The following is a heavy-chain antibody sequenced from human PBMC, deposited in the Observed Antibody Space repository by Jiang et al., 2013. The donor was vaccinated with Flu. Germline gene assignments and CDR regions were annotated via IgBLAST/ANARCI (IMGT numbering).Heavy chain of an antibody. CDR2: IDWNDDK. CDR1: GFSLSTTGMR. CDR3: TRTPAGCSYDY. Sequence: KPTQTLTLTCTFSGFSLSTTGMRVSWIRQSPGKALEWLARIDWNDDKFYSTSLKTRLTISKDISKNQVVLTMTNMDPVDTATYYCTRTPAGCSYDYWGQGTLVTVSS. J-gene: IGHJ4*02. V-gene: IGHV2-70*04. D-gene: IGHD5-18*01.